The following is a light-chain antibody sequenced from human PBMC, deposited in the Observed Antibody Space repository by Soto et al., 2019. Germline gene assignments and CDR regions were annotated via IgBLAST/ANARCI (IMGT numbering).Light chain of an antibody. CDR2: DAS. V-gene: IGKV3-11*01. Sequence: EIVLTQSPATLSLSPGERATLSCRASQSVSSYLAWFQQKPGQAPRLLIFDASNRPTGIPARFSGSGSGTDFTLTISSLEPEDCAIYYCQQRQYWPPITFGQGTRLEIK. CDR1: QSVSSY. J-gene: IGKJ5*01. CDR3: QQRQYWPPIT.